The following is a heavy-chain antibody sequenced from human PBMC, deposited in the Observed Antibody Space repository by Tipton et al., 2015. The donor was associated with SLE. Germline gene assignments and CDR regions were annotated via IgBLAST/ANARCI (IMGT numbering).Heavy chain of an antibody. Sequence: SLRLSCAASGFTFSSYEMNWVRQAPGKGLEWVSYISSSGSTIYYADSVKGRFTISRDNAKNSLYLQMNSLRAEDTAVYYCARDCAPQLGVGVVIDCYYGMDVWGQGTTVTVSS. D-gene: IGHD3-3*01. CDR2: ISSSGSTI. J-gene: IGHJ6*02. CDR1: GFTFSSYE. CDR3: ARDCAPQLGVGVVIDCYYGMDV. V-gene: IGHV3-48*03.